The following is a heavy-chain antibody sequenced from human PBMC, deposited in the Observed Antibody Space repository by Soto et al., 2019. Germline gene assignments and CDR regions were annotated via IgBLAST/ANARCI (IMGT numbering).Heavy chain of an antibody. D-gene: IGHD1-26*01. Sequence: EVQLLESGGGLVQPGGSLRLPCAASGFTFRTYAMTWVRQAPGKGLEWVSTISGSGGSTYYADSVKGRFTISRDNSKNTLYLQMNSLRAEDTAVYYCAKDGWELLRGFDPWGQGTLVTVSS. J-gene: IGHJ5*02. V-gene: IGHV3-23*01. CDR3: AKDGWELLRGFDP. CDR2: ISGSGGST. CDR1: GFTFRTYA.